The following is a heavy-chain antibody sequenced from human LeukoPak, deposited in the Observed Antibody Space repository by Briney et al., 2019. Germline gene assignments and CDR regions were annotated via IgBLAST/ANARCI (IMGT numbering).Heavy chain of an antibody. CDR1: GYSFTSYW. V-gene: IGHV5-10-1*01. CDR3: ATSVGAEYFQH. CDR2: IDPSDSYI. J-gene: IGHJ1*01. Sequence: GESPGISCKGSGYSFTSYWISWVRQMPGKGLEWMGRIDPSDSYINYSPSVQGHVTISADKSITTAYLQWRSLKASDTAMFYCATSVGAEYFQHWGQGTVVTVSS.